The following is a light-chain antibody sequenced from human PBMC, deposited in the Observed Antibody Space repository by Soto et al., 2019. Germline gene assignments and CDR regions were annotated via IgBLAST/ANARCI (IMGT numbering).Light chain of an antibody. CDR1: QSVSNN. CDR3: QQYNNWPLYS. J-gene: IGKJ2*03. CDR2: AAS. Sequence: EIVMTQSPATLSVSPGVRATLSCRASQSVSNNLAWYQQKPGQDPRLLMYAASTRATGIPARFSGTGSGMEVTLTISSLQSEDFAVDYCQQYNNWPLYSFGQGTRLEIK. V-gene: IGKV3-15*01.